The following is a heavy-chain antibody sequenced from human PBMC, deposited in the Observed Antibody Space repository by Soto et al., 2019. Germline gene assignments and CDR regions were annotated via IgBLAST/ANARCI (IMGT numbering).Heavy chain of an antibody. Sequence: SLRLSCVASGFTVDDYAMHWVRQAPGKGLEWVSGISANGDTIDYADSVKGRFTISRDNAKNSLLLQMNSLRPEDTALYYCAKDMKWGGMTTIHYFDSWGQGTQVTVSS. V-gene: IGHV3-9*01. CDR3: AKDMKWGGMTTIHYFDS. J-gene: IGHJ4*02. CDR1: GFTVDDYA. CDR2: ISANGDTI. D-gene: IGHD4-17*01.